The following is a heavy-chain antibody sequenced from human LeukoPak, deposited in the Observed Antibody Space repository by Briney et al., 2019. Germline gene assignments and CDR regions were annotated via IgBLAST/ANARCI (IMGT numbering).Heavy chain of an antibody. CDR1: GGSFSGYY. CDR3: ARGNSYYDSSGAFDY. D-gene: IGHD3-22*01. Sequence: SETLSLTCAVYGGSFSGYYWSWIRQPPGKGLEWIGEINHSGSTNYNPSLKSRVTISVDTSKNQFSLKLNSVTAADTAVYYCARGNSYYDSSGAFDYWGQRTLVTVSS. V-gene: IGHV4-34*01. J-gene: IGHJ4*02. CDR2: INHSGST.